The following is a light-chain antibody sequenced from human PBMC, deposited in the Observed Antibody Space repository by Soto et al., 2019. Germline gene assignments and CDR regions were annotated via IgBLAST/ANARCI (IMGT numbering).Light chain of an antibody. CDR2: GAS. J-gene: IGKJ3*01. CDR1: QFIAAY. CDR3: QQGNSFPH. Sequence: DTQLTQSPSFLSASVGDRVTITCRASQFIAAYVAWYQQKPGKAPKLLVYGASTLQDGVPSRFSGSGYGTYFTLTISSLQPEDFANYYCQQGNSFPHFGPGTKVEVK. V-gene: IGKV1-9*01.